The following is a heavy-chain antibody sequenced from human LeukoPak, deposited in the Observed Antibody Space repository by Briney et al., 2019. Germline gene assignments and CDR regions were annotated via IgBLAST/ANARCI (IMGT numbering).Heavy chain of an antibody. V-gene: IGHV3-66*01. D-gene: IGHD3-10*01. CDR1: GFFVSNNY. J-gene: IGHJ4*02. CDR2: IYTGGST. Sequence: GGSLRLSCAASGFFVSNNYWCWVRQPPGKGLEWVSVIYTGGSTYYADSLKGRFTISRDNSKNTLYLQMNSLRAEDTAVYYCAKDSSMVRGDYDYFDYWGQGTLVTVSS. CDR3: AKDSSMVRGDYDYFDY.